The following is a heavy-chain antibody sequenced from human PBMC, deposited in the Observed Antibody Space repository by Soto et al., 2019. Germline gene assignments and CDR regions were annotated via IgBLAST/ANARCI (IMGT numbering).Heavy chain of an antibody. J-gene: IGHJ4*02. CDR2: MNPNSGNT. CDR3: ARQKVDASNY. V-gene: IGHV1-8*01. D-gene: IGHD2-15*01. Sequence: QVQLVQSGADVKKPGASVKVSCKASGYTFTSYDLNWVRPATGQGLEWMGWMNPNSGNTGHAQKFQGRFTVTRNNSISTAYIELSILRSEDTAVYYCARQKVDASNYCGQGTLVTISS. CDR1: GYTFTSYD.